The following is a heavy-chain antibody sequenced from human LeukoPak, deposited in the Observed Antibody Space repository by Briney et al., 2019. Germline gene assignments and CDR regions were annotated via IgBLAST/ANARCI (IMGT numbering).Heavy chain of an antibody. CDR3: ARKQTGTMYDV. CDR1: GGSISSSSYY. D-gene: IGHD1-7*01. Sequence: SETLSLTCIVPGGSISSSSYYWAWIRQSPGKGLGWIGTFSSGGSAYYNPSLTSRVSISKDTSDNQFSLRLYSVTAADTAVYYCARKQTGTMYDVWGQGTQVTVSS. J-gene: IGHJ4*02. V-gene: IGHV4-39*07. CDR2: FSSGGSA.